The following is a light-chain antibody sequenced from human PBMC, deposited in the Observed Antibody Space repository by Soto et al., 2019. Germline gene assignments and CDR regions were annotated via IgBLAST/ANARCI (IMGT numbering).Light chain of an antibody. Sequence: QSVLTQPASVSGSPGQSITISCTVTSSDVGGYDYVSWYQQHPGKAPKLMIYEVSNRPSGVSNRFSGSKSGNTASLTISGLQAEDEADYYCSSYTSSNTLYVFATGTKVTVL. J-gene: IGLJ1*01. V-gene: IGLV2-14*01. CDR2: EVS. CDR1: SSDVGGYDY. CDR3: SSYTSSNTLYV.